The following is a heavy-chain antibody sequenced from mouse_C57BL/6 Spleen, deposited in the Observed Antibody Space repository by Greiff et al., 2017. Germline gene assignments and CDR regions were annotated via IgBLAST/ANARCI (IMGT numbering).Heavy chain of an antibody. CDR2: IWSGGST. CDR3: ARTGYDGYLFAY. J-gene: IGHJ3*01. Sequence: QVQLQQSGPGLVQPSQSLSITCTVSVFSLTSYGVHWVRQSPGKGLEWLGVIWSGGSTDYNAAFISRLSISKDNSKSQVFFKMNSLQADDTAIYYCARTGYDGYLFAYWGQGTLVTVSA. CDR1: VFSLTSYG. D-gene: IGHD2-3*01. V-gene: IGHV2-2*01.